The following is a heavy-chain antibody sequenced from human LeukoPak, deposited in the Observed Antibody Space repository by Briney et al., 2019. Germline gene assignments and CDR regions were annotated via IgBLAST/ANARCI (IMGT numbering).Heavy chain of an antibody. CDR3: ARDLSVAGRTYYFDY. J-gene: IGHJ4*02. Sequence: GGSLRLSCAASGFIVSSNYMSWVRQAPGKGLEWVSIIYRDGTTYYADSVKGRFTISRDNAKNSLYLQMNSLRAEDTAVYYCARDLSVAGRTYYFDYWGQGTLVTVSS. CDR2: IYRDGTT. CDR1: GFIVSSNY. V-gene: IGHV3-53*01. D-gene: IGHD6-19*01.